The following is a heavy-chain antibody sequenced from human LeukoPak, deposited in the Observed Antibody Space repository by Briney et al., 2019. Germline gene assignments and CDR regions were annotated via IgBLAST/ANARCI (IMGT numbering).Heavy chain of an antibody. CDR1: GGSLSNDQW. CDR3: ARNSDCSGGSCYFPYFDY. V-gene: IGHV4-4*02. CDR2: INHSGSA. Sequence: SGTLSLTCAVSGGSLSNDQWWSWVRQPPGKGLEWIGEINHSGSANYNPSFKSRVTISVDTSKNQFSLKLSSVTAADTAVYYCARNSDCSGGSCYFPYFDYWGQGTLVTVSS. D-gene: IGHD2-15*01. J-gene: IGHJ4*02.